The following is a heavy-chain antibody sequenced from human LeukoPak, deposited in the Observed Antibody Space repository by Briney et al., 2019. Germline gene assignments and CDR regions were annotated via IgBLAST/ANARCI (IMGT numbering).Heavy chain of an antibody. Sequence: GGSLRLSCAASGFSFSSYWMSWVRQAPGKGLEWVANIKQDGSEKHYVDSVKGRFTISRDDSENTLYLQMNSLRAEDTAVYYCAKEWSSSWYEYFQHWGQGTLVTVSS. V-gene: IGHV3-7*03. D-gene: IGHD6-13*01. J-gene: IGHJ1*01. CDR1: GFSFSSYW. CDR2: IKQDGSEK. CDR3: AKEWSSSWYEYFQH.